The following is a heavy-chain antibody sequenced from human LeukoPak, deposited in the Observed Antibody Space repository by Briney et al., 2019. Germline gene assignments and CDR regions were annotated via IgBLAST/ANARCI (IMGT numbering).Heavy chain of an antibody. V-gene: IGHV3-7*01. CDR2: IEQDGTEK. CDR3: ARGGYSLY. CDR1: GFTFTTYW. D-gene: IGHD3-22*01. J-gene: IGHJ4*02. Sequence: GGSLRLSCAASGFTFTTYWMSWVRQPPGKGLEWVANIEQDGTEKYYVDSVKGRFTISRDNAKNSLYLQMNSLRAEDTAVYYCARGGYSLYWGQGTLVTVSS.